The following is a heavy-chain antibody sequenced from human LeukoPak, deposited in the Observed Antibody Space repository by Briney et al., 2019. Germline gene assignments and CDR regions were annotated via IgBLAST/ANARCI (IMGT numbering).Heavy chain of an antibody. Sequence: ASVKVSCKASGYTFTSYDINWVRQATGQGLEWMGWINPNSGGTNYAQKFQGRVTMTRDTSISTAYMELSRLRSDDTAVYYCARSSGYSYGYDDYWGQGTLVTVSS. CDR1: GYTFTSYD. D-gene: IGHD5-18*01. J-gene: IGHJ4*02. V-gene: IGHV1-2*02. CDR2: INPNSGGT. CDR3: ARSSGYSYGYDDY.